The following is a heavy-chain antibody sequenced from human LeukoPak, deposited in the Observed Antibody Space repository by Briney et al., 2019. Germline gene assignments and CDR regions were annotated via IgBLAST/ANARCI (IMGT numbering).Heavy chain of an antibody. V-gene: IGHV3-48*04. CDR1: GFTFSSYS. Sequence: GGSLRLSCAASGFTFSSYSMNWVRQAPGKGLEWVSYISSSSSTIYYADSVKGRFTISRDNAKNSLYLQMNSLRAEDTAVYYCAFVGIQLWSDAFDIWGQGTMVTVSS. CDR2: ISSSSSTI. D-gene: IGHD5-18*01. CDR3: AFVGIQLWSDAFDI. J-gene: IGHJ3*02.